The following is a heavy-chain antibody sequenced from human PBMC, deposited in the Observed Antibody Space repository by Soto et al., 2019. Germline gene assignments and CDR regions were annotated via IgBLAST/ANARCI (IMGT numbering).Heavy chain of an antibody. CDR3: ASLHGARFDP. V-gene: IGHV4-4*08. D-gene: IGHD4-17*01. Sequence: LVILCLTWSVAEGSSINNDWSCIRQPPGKGLEWIGYISSSGYTNYNASLKSRITISIDTSKNQFSLKLTSVTAADTAVYYCASLHGARFDPWGQGTLVTVSS. CDR1: EGSSINND. J-gene: IGHJ5*02. CDR2: ISSSGYT.